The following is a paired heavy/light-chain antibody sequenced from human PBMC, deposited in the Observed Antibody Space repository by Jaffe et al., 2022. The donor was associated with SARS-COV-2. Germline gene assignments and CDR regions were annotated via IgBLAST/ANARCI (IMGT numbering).Heavy chain of an antibody. CDR3: TTDSAIGVRPLFDQ. J-gene: IGHJ4*02. CDR1: GFTFSAAW. CDR2: SKAKTDGGTA. V-gene: IGHV3-15*01. Sequence: EVQLVESGGGLVNPGGSLRLSCAASGFTFSAAWMGWVRQAPGKGLDWVGRSKAKTDGGTADYAASVKGRFTISRDDSRNTLYLQMNSLKTEDTAVYYCTTDSAIGVRPLFDQWGQGTLVTVSS. D-gene: IGHD6-6*01.
Light chain of an antibody. J-gene: IGKJ2*01. CDR2: TAS. Sequence: DIQMTQSPSSLSASVGDRVTITCRASQNIDTYLHWYQQKPGKAPKLLIYTASNLLSGVPSRFSGSGSGTYFTLTISSLQPEDLATYFCQQSHTTPPYTFGQGTKLEI. V-gene: IGKV1-39*01. CDR1: QNIDTY. CDR3: QQSHTTPPYT.